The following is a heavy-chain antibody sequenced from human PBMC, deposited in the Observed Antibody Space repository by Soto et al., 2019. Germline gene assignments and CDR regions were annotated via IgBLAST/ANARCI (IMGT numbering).Heavy chain of an antibody. CDR1: GGTFSSYA. D-gene: IGHD3-9*01. CDR3: ASLLRDFDWSRTGGAFDI. J-gene: IGHJ3*02. CDR2: IIPIFGTA. Sequence: QVQLVQSGAEVKKPGSSVKVSCKASGGTFSSYAISWVRQAPGQGLEWMGGIIPIFGTANYAQKFQGRVMITADKSTSTAYMELSSLRSVDTAVYYCASLLRDFDWSRTGGAFDIWGQGTMVTVSS. V-gene: IGHV1-69*06.